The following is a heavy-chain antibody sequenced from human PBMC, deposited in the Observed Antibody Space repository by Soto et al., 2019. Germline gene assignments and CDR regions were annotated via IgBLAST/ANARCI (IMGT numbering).Heavy chain of an antibody. CDR2: INHNSGVT. J-gene: IGHJ6*03. CDR1: GDSFNAYY. V-gene: IGHV1-2*02. CDR3: ARESGGATATLDYYYFYRDV. Sequence: VQLVQSGAEVKKPGASVKVSCKSSGDSFNAYYLHWVRQAPGQGLEWMGWINHNSGVTKYAQKFQGGVTMTRDTSIRTVYMELSRLRSDDTAVYYCARESGGATATLDYYYFYRDVWGKGTTVTVSS. D-gene: IGHD5-12*01.